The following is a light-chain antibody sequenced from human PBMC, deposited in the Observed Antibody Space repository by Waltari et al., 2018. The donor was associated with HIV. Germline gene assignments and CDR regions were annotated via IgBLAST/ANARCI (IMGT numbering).Light chain of an antibody. CDR3: GTWDSSLSAGV. J-gene: IGLJ2*01. V-gene: IGLV1-51*02. CDR2: ENN. Sequence: QSVLTQPPSVYAAPGQKVPVSCSGSSPNLGNNYVSWYQQFPGTAPKLLIYENNKRPSGIPDRFSGSKSGTSATLGITGLQTGDEADYYCGTWDSSLSAGVFGGGTKLTVL. CDR1: SPNLGNNY.